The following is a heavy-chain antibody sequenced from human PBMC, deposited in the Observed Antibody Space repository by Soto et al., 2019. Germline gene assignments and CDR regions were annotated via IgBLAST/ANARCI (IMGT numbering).Heavy chain of an antibody. D-gene: IGHD2-15*01. J-gene: IGHJ4*02. V-gene: IGHV3-30*18. CDR3: AKDLGDCSGGSCYSPQGYFDY. CDR1: GFTFSSYG. Sequence: QVPLVESGGGVVQPGRSLRLSCAASGFTFSSYGMHWVRQAPGKGLEWVAVISYDGSNKYYADSVKGRFTISRDNSKNTLYLQMNSLRAEDTAVYYCAKDLGDCSGGSCYSPQGYFDYWGQGTLVTVSS. CDR2: ISYDGSNK.